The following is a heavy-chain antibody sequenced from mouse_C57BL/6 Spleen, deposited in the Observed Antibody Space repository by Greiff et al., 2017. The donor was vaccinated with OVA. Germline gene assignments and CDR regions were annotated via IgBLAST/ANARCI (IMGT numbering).Heavy chain of an antibody. Sequence: VKLMESGPGLVAPSQSLSITCTVSGFSLTSYGVDWVRQSPGKGLEWLGVIWGVGSTNYNSALKSRLSISKDNSKSQVFLKMNSLQTDDTAMYYCAIWLLRGAYWGQGTLVTVSA. CDR1: GFSLTSYG. J-gene: IGHJ3*01. CDR2: IWGVGST. V-gene: IGHV2-6*01. D-gene: IGHD2-3*01. CDR3: AIWLLRGAY.